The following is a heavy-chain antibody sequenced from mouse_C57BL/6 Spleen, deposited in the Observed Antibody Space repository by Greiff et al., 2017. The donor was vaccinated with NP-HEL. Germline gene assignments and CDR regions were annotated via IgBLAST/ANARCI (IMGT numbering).Heavy chain of an antibody. Sequence: VQLMESGGGLVQPGGSMKLSCVASGFTFSNYWMNWVRQSPEKGLEWVAQIRLKSDNYATHYAESVKGRFTISRDDSKSSVYLQMNNLRAEDTGIYYCTEDGYYAAMDYWGQGTSVTVSS. CDR2: IRLKSDNYAT. D-gene: IGHD2-3*01. J-gene: IGHJ4*01. V-gene: IGHV6-3*01. CDR1: GFTFSNYW. CDR3: TEDGYYAAMDY.